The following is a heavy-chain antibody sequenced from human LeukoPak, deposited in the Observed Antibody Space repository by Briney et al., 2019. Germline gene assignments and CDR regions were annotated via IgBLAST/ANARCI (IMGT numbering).Heavy chain of an antibody. CDR2: IYYSGST. D-gene: IGHD5-18*01. V-gene: IGHV4-61*05. CDR1: GGSISSSSYY. Sequence: PSETLSLTCTVSGGSISSSSYYWGWIRQPPGKGLEWIGYIYYSGSTNYNPSLKSRVTISVDTSKNQFSLKLSSVTAADTAVYYCARGSRGYTYGWGQGTLVTVSS. J-gene: IGHJ4*02. CDR3: ARGSRGYTYG.